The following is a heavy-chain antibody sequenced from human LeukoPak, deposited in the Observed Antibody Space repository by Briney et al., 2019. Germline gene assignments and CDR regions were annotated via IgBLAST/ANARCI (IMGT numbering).Heavy chain of an antibody. CDR3: ARNSGSGLDH. Sequence: ASVTVSFMASGYTFTAYYIQWVGQARGQGGDGMGLIDPSVGSTSNAQKFQGRITLTRDTSTSTVFMELTSLTSEDTAVYYCARNSGSGLDHWGQGTLVTVSS. CDR1: GYTFTAYY. CDR2: IDPSVGST. D-gene: IGHD1-26*01. J-gene: IGHJ4*02. V-gene: IGHV1-46*01.